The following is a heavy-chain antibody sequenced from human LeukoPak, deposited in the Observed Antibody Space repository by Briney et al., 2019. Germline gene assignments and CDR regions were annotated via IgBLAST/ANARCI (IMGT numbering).Heavy chain of an antibody. D-gene: IGHD1-26*01. Sequence: GASVKVSWKASGYTFTSYGISWVRQAPGQGLEWMGWISVYNDNTNCAQKVQGRVTMTTDTSTSTAYMELRSLRSDDTAVYFCARRQGGTYKFDFWGQGTLVTVSS. CDR3: ARRQGGTYKFDF. CDR1: GYTFTSYG. V-gene: IGHV1-18*01. J-gene: IGHJ4*02. CDR2: ISVYNDNT.